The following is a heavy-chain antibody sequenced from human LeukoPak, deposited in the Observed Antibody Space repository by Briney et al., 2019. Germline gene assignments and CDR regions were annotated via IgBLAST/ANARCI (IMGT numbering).Heavy chain of an antibody. V-gene: IGHV3-48*01. D-gene: IGHD3-10*01. CDR2: ISSSSSTI. Sequence: GGSLRLSCAASGFTFSSYSMNWVRQAPGKGLEWVSYISSSSSTIYYADSVKGRFTISRDNAKNSLYLQMNSLRAEDTAVYYCARGGQYYYGSGSYIYWGQGTLVTVSS. CDR3: ARGGQYYYGSGSYIY. J-gene: IGHJ4*02. CDR1: GFTFSSYS.